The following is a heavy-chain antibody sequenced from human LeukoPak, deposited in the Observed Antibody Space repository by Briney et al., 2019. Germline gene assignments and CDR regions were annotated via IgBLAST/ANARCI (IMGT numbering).Heavy chain of an antibody. CDR3: ARDHDAFDI. CDR2: IKQAESER. V-gene: IGHV3-7*01. CDR1: GFSISNYW. J-gene: IGHJ3*02. Sequence: PGGSLRLSCAGSGFSISNYWMSWVRQAPGKGLEWVANIKQAESERFYVDSVKDRFIISRENAENSVYLQMNSLRDEDTAVYYCARDHDAFDIWGQGTMVTVSS.